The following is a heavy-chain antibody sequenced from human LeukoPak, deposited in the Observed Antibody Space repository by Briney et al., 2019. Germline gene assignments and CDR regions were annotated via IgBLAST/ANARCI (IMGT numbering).Heavy chain of an antibody. D-gene: IGHD2-2*01. CDR1: GGTFSSYA. CDR3: ARGYCYNSNCYGNFDF. Sequence: SVKVSCTASGGTFSSYAISWVRQAPGQGLEWMGGIIPIFGTANYAQKFQGRVTITADESTSTAYMELSSLRSEDTAVYYCARGYCYNSNCYGNFDFWGQGTLVTVSS. J-gene: IGHJ4*02. V-gene: IGHV1-69*13. CDR2: IIPIFGTA.